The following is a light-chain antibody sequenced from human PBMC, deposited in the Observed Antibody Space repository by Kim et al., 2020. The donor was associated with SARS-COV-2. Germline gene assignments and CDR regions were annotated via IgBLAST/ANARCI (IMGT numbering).Light chain of an antibody. V-gene: IGKV2-28*01. Sequence: DIVMTQSPLSLPVTPGEPASISCRSSQSLLQSNGYNYLDWYLQKPGQSPQLLIYLGSNRASGVSDRFSGSGSGTDFTLKISRVEAEDVGVYYCMQALQTHPYSFGQGTKLEI. CDR1: QSLLQSNGYNY. J-gene: IGKJ2*03. CDR2: LGS. CDR3: MQALQTHPYS.